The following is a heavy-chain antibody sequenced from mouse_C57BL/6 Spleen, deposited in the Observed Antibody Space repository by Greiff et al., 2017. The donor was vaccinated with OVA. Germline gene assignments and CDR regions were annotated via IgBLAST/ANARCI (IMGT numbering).Heavy chain of an antibody. D-gene: IGHD2-13*01. CDR2: ISSGGSYT. V-gene: IGHV5-6*01. CDR3: ARRGDSYFDY. CDR1: GFTFSSYG. Sequence: VQLKESGGDLVKPGGSLKLSCAASGFTFSSYGMSWVRQTPDKRLEWVATISSGGSYTYYPDSVKGRFTISRDNAKNTLYLQMSSLKSEDTAMYYCARRGDSYFDYWGQGTTLTVSS. J-gene: IGHJ2*01.